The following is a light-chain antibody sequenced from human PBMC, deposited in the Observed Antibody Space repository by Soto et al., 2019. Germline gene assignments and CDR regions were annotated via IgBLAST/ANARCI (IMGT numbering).Light chain of an antibody. CDR3: NSFRVSHLYV. V-gene: IGLV2-14*01. CDR2: EVT. J-gene: IGLJ1*01. CDR1: GTDVGGYNA. Sequence: QSVLSQPASVSGSPGQTITISCTGTGTDVGGYNAVSWYQHHPGEAPTLIIYEVTHRPSGVSERFSASKSGNTASLTIAGLQAEDEADYYCNSFRVSHLYVFGTGTKVTVL.